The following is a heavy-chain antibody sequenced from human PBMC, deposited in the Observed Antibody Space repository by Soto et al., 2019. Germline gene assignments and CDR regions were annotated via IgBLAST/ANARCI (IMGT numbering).Heavy chain of an antibody. D-gene: IGHD3-10*01. CDR1: GFTASSYA. CDR3: AKAGGDY. CDR2: FSGSGGAT. V-gene: IGHV3-23*01. J-gene: IGHJ4*02. Sequence: VQVLESGGGLVQPGGSLRLSCAASGFTASSYAMSWVRQAPGKGLEWVSGFSGSGGATFYADSVKGRFTLSGDSSKNTVYLHMNRLRAEDTAVYYCAKAGGDYWGQGTLVTVSS.